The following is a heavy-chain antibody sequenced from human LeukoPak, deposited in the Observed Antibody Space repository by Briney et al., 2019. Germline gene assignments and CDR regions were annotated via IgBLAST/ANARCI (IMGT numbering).Heavy chain of an antibody. CDR3: ARDSGIVVVTAQRNDAFDI. D-gene: IGHD2-21*02. J-gene: IGHJ3*02. Sequence: SETLSLTCTVSGGSISSGNYYWSWIRQPAGKGLEWIGRIYASGSSNYNPSLKSRVTISVDKSKNQFSLKLSSVTAADTVVYYCARDSGIVVVTAQRNDAFDIWGQGTMVTVSS. CDR2: IYASGSS. V-gene: IGHV4-61*02. CDR1: GGSISSGNYY.